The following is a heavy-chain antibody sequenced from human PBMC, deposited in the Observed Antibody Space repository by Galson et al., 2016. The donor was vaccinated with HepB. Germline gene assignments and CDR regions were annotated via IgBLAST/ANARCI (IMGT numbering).Heavy chain of an antibody. CDR1: GFTFISSG. V-gene: IGHV3-30*18. Sequence: SLRLSCATAGFTFISSGMHWVRPAPGKGLEWATFISYDGSNAYYADSAKGRFTVTRDNSKNTLYLQMNSLRPEDTAVYYCAKGVPNYYGSGSYSQLEFWGQGTLVTVSS. CDR2: ISYDGSNA. CDR3: AKGVPNYYGSGSYSQLEF. D-gene: IGHD3-10*01. J-gene: IGHJ4*02.